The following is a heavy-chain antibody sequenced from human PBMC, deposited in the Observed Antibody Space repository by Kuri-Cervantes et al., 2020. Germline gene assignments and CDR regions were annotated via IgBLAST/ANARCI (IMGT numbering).Heavy chain of an antibody. J-gene: IGHJ4*02. V-gene: IGHV1-69*05. CDR3: ARVKRVVVPAAMQVFDY. Sequence: SVKVSCKASGGTFSSYAISWVRQAPGQGLEWMGGIIPIFGTANYAQKLQGRVTMTTDTSTSTAYMELRSLRSDDTAVYYCARVKRVVVPAAMQVFDYWGQGTLVTVSS. CDR2: IIPIFGTA. D-gene: IGHD2-2*01. CDR1: GGTFSSYA.